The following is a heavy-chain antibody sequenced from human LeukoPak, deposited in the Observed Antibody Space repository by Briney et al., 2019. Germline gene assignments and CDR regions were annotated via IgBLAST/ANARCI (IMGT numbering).Heavy chain of an antibody. CDR2: IGTAGDT. J-gene: IGHJ4*02. Sequence: PGGSLRLSCAASGFTFSSYDMHWVRQATGKGLEWVSAIGTAGDTYYPGSVKGRFTISREKAKNSLYLQMNSLRAGDTAVYYCARGKPSYCGGDCYPAIYYFDYWGQGTLVTVSS. CDR3: ARGKPSYCGGDCYPAIYYFDY. D-gene: IGHD2-21*02. V-gene: IGHV3-13*01. CDR1: GFTFSSYD.